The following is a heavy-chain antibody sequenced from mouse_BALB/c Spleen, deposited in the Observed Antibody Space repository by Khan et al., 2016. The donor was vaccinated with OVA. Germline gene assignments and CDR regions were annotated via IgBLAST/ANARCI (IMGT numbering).Heavy chain of an antibody. V-gene: IGHV1-20*02. CDR3: ARIYRSDFDY. D-gene: IGHD1-1*01. Sequence: VQLKQSGPELVKPGASVKISCKASGYSFTGYFMNWVMQSHGKSLEWIGRINPHIGETLYNQKFKGKATLTVDESSSTAHMEFRSLASEDSAVYYCARIYRSDFDYWGQGTTLTVSS. CDR2: INPHIGET. CDR1: GYSFTGYF. J-gene: IGHJ2*01.